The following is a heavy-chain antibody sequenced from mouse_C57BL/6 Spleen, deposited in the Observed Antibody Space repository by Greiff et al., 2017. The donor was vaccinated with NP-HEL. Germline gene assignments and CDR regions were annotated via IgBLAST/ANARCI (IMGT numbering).Heavy chain of an antibody. Sequence: VQLQQSGPELVKPGASVKISCKASGYAFSSSWMNWVKQRPGKGLEWIGRIYPGDGDTNYNGKFKGKATLTADKSSSTAYMQLSSLTSEDSAVYFCARKDGYDEMDYWGQGTSVTVSS. J-gene: IGHJ4*01. V-gene: IGHV1-82*01. CDR2: IYPGDGDT. CDR3: ARKDGYDEMDY. CDR1: GYAFSSSW. D-gene: IGHD2-2*01.